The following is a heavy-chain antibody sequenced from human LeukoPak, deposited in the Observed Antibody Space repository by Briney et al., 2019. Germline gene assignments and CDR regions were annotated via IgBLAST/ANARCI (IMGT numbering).Heavy chain of an antibody. J-gene: IGHJ4*02. V-gene: IGHV1-24*01. CDR2: FDPEDGET. D-gene: IGHD3-3*01. CDR1: GYTLTELS. CDR3: ATVTVYDFWSGYLI. Sequence: ASVKVSCKVSGYTLTELSMHWVRQAPGKGLEWMGGFDPEDGETIYAQKFQGRVTMTEDTSTDTAYMELSSLRSEDTAVYYCATVTVYDFWSGYLIWGQGTLVTVSS.